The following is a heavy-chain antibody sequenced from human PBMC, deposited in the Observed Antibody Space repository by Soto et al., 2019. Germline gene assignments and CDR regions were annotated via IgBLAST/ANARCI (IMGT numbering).Heavy chain of an antibody. J-gene: IGHJ5*02. CDR2: ISLYSDGT. D-gene: IGHD2-2*01. CDR1: CYTFSNYG. CDR3: ARVVPGAEAWFVP. V-gene: IGHV1-18*01. Sequence: ASVKVSCKTSCYTFSNYGITWVRQAPGQPLEWLGWISLYSDGTNYAQKFQGRVSMTTDTSTTTAYMELRSLRSDDTAVYYCARVVPGAEAWFVPWGQGTLATVSS.